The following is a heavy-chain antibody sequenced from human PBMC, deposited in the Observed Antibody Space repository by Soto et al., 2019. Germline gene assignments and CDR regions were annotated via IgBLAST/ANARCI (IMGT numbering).Heavy chain of an antibody. CDR2: MNPNSGNT. J-gene: IGHJ6*03. CDR3: ASGRNPSSSWYCFDYYYYMDV. D-gene: IGHD6-13*01. CDR1: GYTFTSYD. V-gene: IGHV1-8*01. Sequence: QVQLVQSGAEVKKPGASVKVSCKASGYTFTSYDINWVRQATGQGLEWMGWMNPNSGNTGYPQKFQGRVTITRNTSIITAYMVLSSLRSEDTSVYYCASGRNPSSSWYCFDYYYYMDVWGKGTTVTVSS.